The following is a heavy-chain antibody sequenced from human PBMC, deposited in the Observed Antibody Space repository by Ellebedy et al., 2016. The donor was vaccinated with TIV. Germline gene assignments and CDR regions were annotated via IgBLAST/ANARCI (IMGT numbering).Heavy chain of an antibody. CDR2: TSYDGRNK. CDR3: AKDAREMARISWEYDH. J-gene: IGHJ4*02. V-gene: IGHV3-30*18. Sequence: PGGSLRLSCAASGFTFSSYGIHWVRQAPGKGLEWVAVTSYDGRNKYYADSVKGRFTISRDNSENTLLLLINSLEVEDTAVYYCAKDAREMARISWEYDHWGQGTLVTVSS. CDR1: GFTFSSYG. D-gene: IGHD5-24*01.